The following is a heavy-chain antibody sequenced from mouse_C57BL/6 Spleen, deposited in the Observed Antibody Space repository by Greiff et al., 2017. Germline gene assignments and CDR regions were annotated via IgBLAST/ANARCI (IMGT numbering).Heavy chain of an antibody. CDR3: AREGTSDYFDY. CDR2: ISYDGSN. D-gene: IGHD2-14*01. Sequence: EVKLQESGPGLVKPSQSLSLTCSVTGYSITSGYYWNWIRQSPGNKLEWMGYISYDGSNNYNPSLKNLISITRATSKNQFFLKLNSVTTEDTATYYCAREGTSDYFDYWGQGTTLTVSS. V-gene: IGHV3-6*01. J-gene: IGHJ2*01. CDR1: GYSITSGYY.